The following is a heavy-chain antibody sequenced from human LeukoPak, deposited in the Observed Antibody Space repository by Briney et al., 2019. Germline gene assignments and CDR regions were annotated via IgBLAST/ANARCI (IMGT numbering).Heavy chain of an antibody. CDR1: GGSFSGYY. V-gene: IGHV4-34*01. Sequence: SETLSLTCAVYGGSFSGYYWNWIRQPPGKGLEWIGEINHSGSTNYNPSLKSRVTISVDTSKNQFSLKLSSVTAADTAVYYCARHDPGFDYWGQGTLVTVSS. J-gene: IGHJ4*02. CDR2: INHSGST. CDR3: ARHDPGFDY.